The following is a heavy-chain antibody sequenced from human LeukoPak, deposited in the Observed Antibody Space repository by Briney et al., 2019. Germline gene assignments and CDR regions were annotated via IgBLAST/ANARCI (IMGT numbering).Heavy chain of an antibody. CDR2: IYSGGRT. J-gene: IGHJ4*02. CDR3: EREGSIYYSDSSGYLGY. V-gene: IGHV4-61*02. CDR1: GDSINSGPYY. Sequence: SETLSLTCTVSGDSINSGPYYWSWIRQPAGKGLEWIGRIYSGGRTNYNPSLKSRVTISVDTSKNQFSLKLSSVTAADTTVYYCEREGSIYYSDSSGYLGYWGQGTLVTVSS. D-gene: IGHD3-22*01.